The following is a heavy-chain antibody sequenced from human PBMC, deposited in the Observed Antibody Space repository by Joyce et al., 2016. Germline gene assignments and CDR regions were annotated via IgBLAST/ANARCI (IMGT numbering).Heavy chain of an antibody. Sequence: QVLLQESGPGLVKPSETLSLTCTVSGGAFANYYWSWIRQPPGKGLEWIASTFSSATSNYNPALNSRVAISLDASKNQVSLRLSSVTAADTAVYYCARMIGIDMGGTLFNWFAPWGQGSLVTVSS. CDR2: TFSSATS. CDR3: ARMIGIDMGGTLFNWFAP. J-gene: IGHJ5*02. D-gene: IGHD1-26*01. V-gene: IGHV4-59*01. CDR1: GGAFANYY.